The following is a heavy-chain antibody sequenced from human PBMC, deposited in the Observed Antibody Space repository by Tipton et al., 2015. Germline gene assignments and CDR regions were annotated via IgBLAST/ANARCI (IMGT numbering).Heavy chain of an antibody. CDR2: INYIGNN. D-gene: IGHD3-22*01. J-gene: IGHJ4*02. CDR1: GGSISRYY. Sequence: TLSLTCTVSGGSISRYYWTWIRQPPGKGLGWIGHINYIGNNNKYNPSLKSRVTMSLDTSKNQFSLKMRSVTAADTAVYYCARGYYDSSFGIYFDYWGQGTLVTVSS. CDR3: ARGYYDSSFGIYFDY. V-gene: IGHV4-59*01.